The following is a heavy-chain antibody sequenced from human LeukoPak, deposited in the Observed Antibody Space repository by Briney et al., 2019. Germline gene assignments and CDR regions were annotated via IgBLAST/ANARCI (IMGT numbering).Heavy chain of an antibody. CDR2: IKSKADGGTT. J-gene: IGHJ4*02. D-gene: IGHD3-10*01. CDR3: TTDGMVLPYYGSGQQHDN. Sequence: PGGSLRLSCAASTFSVTNAWMSWVRQAPGKGLEWVGRIKSKADGGTTNYAAPVKGRFTISRDASNNALYLQMNSLKSEDTAVYYCTTDGMVLPYYGSGQQHDNWGQGTLVTVSS. CDR1: TFSVTNAW. V-gene: IGHV3-15*01.